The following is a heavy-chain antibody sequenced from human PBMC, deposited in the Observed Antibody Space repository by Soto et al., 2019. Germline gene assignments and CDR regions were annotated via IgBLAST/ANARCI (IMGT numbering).Heavy chain of an antibody. D-gene: IGHD3-22*01. CDR1: GGYISSYY. CDR2: IYYSGST. V-gene: IGHV4-59*01. Sequence: PSETLSLTCTVSGGYISSYYWSWIRQPPGKGLEWIGYIYYSGSTNYNPSLKSRVTISVDTSKNQFSLKLSSVTAAGTAVYYCAREIRTYDSSGYPNWFDPWGQGTLVTVSS. J-gene: IGHJ5*02. CDR3: AREIRTYDSSGYPNWFDP.